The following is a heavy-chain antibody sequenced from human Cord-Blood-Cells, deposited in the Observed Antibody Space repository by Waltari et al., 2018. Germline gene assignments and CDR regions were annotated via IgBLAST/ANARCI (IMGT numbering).Heavy chain of an antibody. CDR1: GGSFSGYY. D-gene: IGHD3-10*01. J-gene: IGHJ4*02. CDR2: IDPVVST. V-gene: IGHV4-34*01. Sequence: QVQLQQWGAGLLKPSETLSLTCAVYGGSFSGYYWSWIRQPPGKGLEWIGEIDPVVSTSYNPALKSRVTISVDTSKNQFSLRLSSVTAADTAVYYCARLLYGSGSYYFDYWGQGTLVTVSS. CDR3: ARLLYGSGSYYFDY.